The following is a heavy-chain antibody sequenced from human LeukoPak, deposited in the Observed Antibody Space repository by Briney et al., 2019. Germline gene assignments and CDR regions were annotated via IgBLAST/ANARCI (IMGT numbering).Heavy chain of an antibody. D-gene: IGHD6-19*01. CDR2: INTAADT. V-gene: IGHV3-13*04. J-gene: IGHJ4*02. Sequence: GGSLRLSCAASGFAFSNYDMLWVRQAPGEGLEWVSAINTAADTYYPDSVKGRFTISRENPKSSLYLQINSLRVADTAVYYCVRAPPGTGWLIDHWGQGTLVAVSS. CDR1: GFAFSNYD. CDR3: VRAPPGTGWLIDH.